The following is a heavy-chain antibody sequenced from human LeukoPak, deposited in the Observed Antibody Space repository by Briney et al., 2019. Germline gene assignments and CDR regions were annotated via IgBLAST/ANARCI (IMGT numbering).Heavy chain of an antibody. CDR1: SGSISSYY. CDR2: IYYSGST. CDR3: ARAGRQLWLIFDY. V-gene: IGHV4-59*01. J-gene: IGHJ4*02. Sequence: PSETLSLTCTVSSGSISSYYWSWIRQPPGKGLEWIGYIYYSGSTNYNPSLKSRVTISVDTSKNQFSLKLSSVTAADTAVYYCARAGRQLWLIFDYWGQGTLVTVSS. D-gene: IGHD5-18*01.